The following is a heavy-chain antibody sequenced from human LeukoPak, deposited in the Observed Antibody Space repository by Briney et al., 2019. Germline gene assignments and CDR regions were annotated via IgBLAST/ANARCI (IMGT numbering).Heavy chain of an antibody. CDR3: ARVARGVAAPYFDY. D-gene: IGHD6-6*01. V-gene: IGHV4-30-2*01. CDR1: GGSISSGGYS. CDR2: IYHSGST. Sequence: SETLSLTCAVSGGSISSGGYSWSWIRQPPGKGLEWIGYIYHSGSTYYNPSLKSRVTISVDRSQNQFSLKLSSVTAADTAVYYCARVARGVAAPYFDYWGQGTLVTVSS. J-gene: IGHJ4*02.